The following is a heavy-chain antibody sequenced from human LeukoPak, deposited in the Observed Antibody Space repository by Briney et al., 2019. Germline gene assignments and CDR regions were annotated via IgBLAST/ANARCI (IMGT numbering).Heavy chain of an antibody. CDR2: IYYSGST. Sequence: SETLSLTCTVSGGSISSRSYYWGWIRQPPGKGLEWIGSIYYSGSTYYNPSLKSRVTISIDTSKIQFSLKLSYVTAADTALYYCARAGYIYGINHTFDIWGQGTKITVSS. CDR3: ARAGYIYGINHTFDI. V-gene: IGHV4-39*07. CDR1: GGSISSRSYY. D-gene: IGHD5-18*01. J-gene: IGHJ3*02.